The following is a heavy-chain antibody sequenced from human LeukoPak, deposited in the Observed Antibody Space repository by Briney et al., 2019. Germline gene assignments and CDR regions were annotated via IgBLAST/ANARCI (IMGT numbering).Heavy chain of an antibody. CDR2: ISYDGSNK. V-gene: IGHV3-30*03. CDR3: ARDTADYDYVWGSYRLFDY. J-gene: IGHJ4*02. CDR1: GFTFSSYG. D-gene: IGHD3-16*02. Sequence: PGGSLRLSCAASGFTFSSYGMHWVRQAPGKGLEWVAVISYDGSNKYYADSVKGRFTISRDNAKNSLYLQMNSLRAEDTAVYYCARDTADYDYVWGSYRLFDYWGQGTLVTVSS.